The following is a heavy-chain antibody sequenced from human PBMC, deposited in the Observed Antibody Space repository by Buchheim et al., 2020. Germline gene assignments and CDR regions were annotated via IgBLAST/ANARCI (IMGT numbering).Heavy chain of an antibody. D-gene: IGHD4-11*01. Sequence: QVQLVQSGAEVKKPGASVKVSCKASGYTFTSYDINWVRQATGQGLEWMGWMNPNSGNTGYAQKFQGRVTMTRNTSTSTAYMELSSLRSEDTAVYYCATLGMTTVTTTYDYYYYMDVWGKGTT. CDR3: ATLGMTTVTTTYDYYYYMDV. CDR2: MNPNSGNT. CDR1: GYTFTSYD. J-gene: IGHJ6*03. V-gene: IGHV1-8*01.